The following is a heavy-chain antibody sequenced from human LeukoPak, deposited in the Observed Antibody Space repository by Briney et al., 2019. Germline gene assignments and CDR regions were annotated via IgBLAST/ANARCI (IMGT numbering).Heavy chain of an antibody. CDR3: AKDQSGWYGVNWFDP. CDR2: ISGSGGST. Sequence: GGSLRLSCAASGFTFSGSAMTWVRQAPGKGLEWVSAISGSGGSTYYADSVKGRFTISRDNSKNTLYLQMNSLRAEDTAVYYCAKDQSGWYGVNWFDPWGQGTLVTVSS. D-gene: IGHD6-19*01. V-gene: IGHV3-23*01. J-gene: IGHJ5*02. CDR1: GFTFSGSA.